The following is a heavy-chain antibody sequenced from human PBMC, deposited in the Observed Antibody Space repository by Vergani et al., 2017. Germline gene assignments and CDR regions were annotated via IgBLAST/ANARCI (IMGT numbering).Heavy chain of an antibody. CDR2: IRSSNSYI. Sequence: EVQVVESGGGLVKPGGSLRLSCAASGFTFSSYSMNWVRQAPGKGLEWVSYIRSSNSYIFYADSVKGRFTISRDNAKNSLYLQMNSLRTEDTAVYYCARVYVDTAMVIGYWGQGTLVTVSS. CDR1: GFTFSSYS. J-gene: IGHJ4*02. CDR3: ARVYVDTAMVIGY. D-gene: IGHD5-18*01. V-gene: IGHV3-21*01.